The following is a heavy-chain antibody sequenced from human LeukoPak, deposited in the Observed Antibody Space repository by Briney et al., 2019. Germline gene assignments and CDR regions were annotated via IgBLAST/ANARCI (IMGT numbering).Heavy chain of an antibody. CDR1: GGSISSYY. D-gene: IGHD6-19*01. CDR3: ARDVSSSGWYDWFDP. Sequence: SETLSLTCTVSGGSISSYYWSWIRQPPGKGLEWIGYIYYSGSTNYSPSLKSRVTISVDTSKNQFSLKLSSVTAADTAVYYCARDVSSSGWYDWFDPWGQGTLVTVSS. CDR2: IYYSGST. J-gene: IGHJ5*02. V-gene: IGHV4-59*01.